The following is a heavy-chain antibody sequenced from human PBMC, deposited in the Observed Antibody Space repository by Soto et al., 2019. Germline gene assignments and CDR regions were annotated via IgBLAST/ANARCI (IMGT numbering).Heavy chain of an antibody. CDR2: IYYSGST. Sequence: LSLTCTVSGGSISSGDYYWSWIRQPPGKGLEWIGYIYYSGSTYYNPSLKSRVTISVDTSKNQFSLKLSSVTAADTAVYYCARAAYYDTDPGYWGQGTLVTVSS. CDR3: ARAAYYDTDPGY. D-gene: IGHD3-22*01. CDR1: GGSISSGDYY. J-gene: IGHJ4*02. V-gene: IGHV4-30-4*01.